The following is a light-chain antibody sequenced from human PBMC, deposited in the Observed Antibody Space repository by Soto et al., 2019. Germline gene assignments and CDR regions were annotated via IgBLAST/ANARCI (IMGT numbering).Light chain of an antibody. CDR1: QSISNG. CDR2: GAS. J-gene: IGKJ5*01. CDR3: QQYQNWPPIT. Sequence: ERVMPQSPATLSLSPGERGTLSFMASQSISNGLALYQQKPVQAPRRLIYGASTRATGIPDRFSGSGSGTDVTLTISSLQSDDFAVYHCQQYQNWPPITFGQGTRLEIK. V-gene: IGKV3-15*01.